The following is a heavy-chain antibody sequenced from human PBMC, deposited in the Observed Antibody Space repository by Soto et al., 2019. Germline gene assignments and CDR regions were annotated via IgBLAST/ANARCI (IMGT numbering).Heavy chain of an antibody. D-gene: IGHD5-18*01. CDR3: TQDGYSYGDY. J-gene: IGHJ4*02. Sequence: EVQLVESGGGLVKPGGSLRLSCAASGFTFSNAWMSWVRQAPGKGLEWVGRIKSKTDGGTTDYAANVKGRFTISRDDSKKTLYMQMNSLKTEDTSVYYCTQDGYSYGDYWGQGTLVTVSS. CDR1: GFTFSNAW. CDR2: IKSKTDGGTT. V-gene: IGHV3-15*01.